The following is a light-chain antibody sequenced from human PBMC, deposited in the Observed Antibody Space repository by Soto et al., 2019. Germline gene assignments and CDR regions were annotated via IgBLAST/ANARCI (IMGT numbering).Light chain of an antibody. Sequence: QSVLTQPPSVSGAPGQRVTISCTGSRSNLGAGHDVHWYQQLPGAAPKLLIYGNTNRPSGVPERFSGSKSGTSASLAITGLQTEDEADYYCHSYDRTVGVYVVFGGGTKLTVL. CDR2: GNT. CDR3: HSYDRTVGVYVV. V-gene: IGLV1-40*01. CDR1: RSNLGAGHD. J-gene: IGLJ2*01.